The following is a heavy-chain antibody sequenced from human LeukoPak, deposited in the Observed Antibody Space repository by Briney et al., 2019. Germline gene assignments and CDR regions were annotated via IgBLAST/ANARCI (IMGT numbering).Heavy chain of an antibody. J-gene: IGHJ5*02. CDR1: GGSISSSSYY. CDR2: IYYSGST. Sequence: PSETLSLTCTVSGGSISSSSYYWGWIRPPPGKGLEWIGSIYYSGSTYYNPSPKSRVTISVDTSKNQFSLKLSSVTAADTAVYYCARHQKVVTIFGVVTRSGWFDPWGQGTLVTVSS. V-gene: IGHV4-39*01. D-gene: IGHD3-3*01. CDR3: ARHQKVVTIFGVVTRSGWFDP.